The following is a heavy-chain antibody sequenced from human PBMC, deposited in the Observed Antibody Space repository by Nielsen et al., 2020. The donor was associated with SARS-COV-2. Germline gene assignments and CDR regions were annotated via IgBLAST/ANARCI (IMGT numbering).Heavy chain of an antibody. CDR1: GFTFSSYA. J-gene: IGHJ6*02. CDR3: ARAYHDYGDFQNYYYGMDV. D-gene: IGHD4-17*01. Sequence: GESLKISCAASGFTFSSYAMSWVRQAPGKGLEWVSAISGSGGSTYYADSVKGRFTISRENAKNSLYLQMNSLRAGDTAVCYCARAYHDYGDFQNYYYGMDVWGQGTTVTVSS. CDR2: ISGSGGST. V-gene: IGHV3-23*01.